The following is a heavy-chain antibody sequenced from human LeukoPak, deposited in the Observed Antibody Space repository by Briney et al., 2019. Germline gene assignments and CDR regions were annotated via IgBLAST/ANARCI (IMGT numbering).Heavy chain of an antibody. CDR3: VKDLSSTWYSFDY. CDR2: INWDGTNT. D-gene: IGHD6-13*01. J-gene: IGHJ4*02. V-gene: IGHV3-20*04. CDR1: GGIAADYC. Sequence: RSGQSLTLSCAASGGIAADYCMSWVRPAAGRGLEWVSGINWDGTNTYYGESVEGRFTISRGRAEQSLYRQMNSLRDDDPAFFYCVKDLSSTWYSFDYWGQGTLVTVSS.